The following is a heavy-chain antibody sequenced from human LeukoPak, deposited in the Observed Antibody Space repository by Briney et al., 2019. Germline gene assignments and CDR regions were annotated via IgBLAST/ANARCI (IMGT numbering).Heavy chain of an antibody. CDR2: ISWNSGSI. Sequence: SGGSLRLSCAASGFTFDDYAMHWVRQAPGKGLEWVSGISWNSGSIGYADSVKGRFTISRDNAKNSLYLQMNSLRAEDTALYYCAKTTWGYSGYDDAFDIWGQGTMVTVSS. CDR1: GFTFDDYA. D-gene: IGHD5-12*01. V-gene: IGHV3-9*01. CDR3: AKTTWGYSGYDDAFDI. J-gene: IGHJ3*02.